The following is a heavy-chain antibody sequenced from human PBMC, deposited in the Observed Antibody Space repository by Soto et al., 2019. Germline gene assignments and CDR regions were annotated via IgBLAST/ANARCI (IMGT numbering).Heavy chain of an antibody. J-gene: IGHJ4*02. CDR3: ARGPRVSSTGTGAH. V-gene: IGHV3-74*01. Sequence: GGSLRLSCAVSVFAFSAYWKDWFRHVSGKGLTWVSRISDDGSTATYADSVKGRFVISRDNAKNSLYLEMNTLRADDSGLYYCARGPRVSSTGTGAHWGRGTLVTVS. CDR2: ISDDGSTA. D-gene: IGHD1-1*01. CDR1: VFAFSAYW.